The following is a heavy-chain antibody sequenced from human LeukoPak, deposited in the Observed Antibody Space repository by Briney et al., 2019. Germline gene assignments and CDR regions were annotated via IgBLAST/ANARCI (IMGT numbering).Heavy chain of an antibody. CDR2: ISTYDGNT. CDR1: GDTFNTYG. V-gene: IGHV1-18*01. CDR3: ARWSYSSDWYFGTFDI. J-gene: IGHJ3*02. Sequence: ASVKVSCKASGDTFNTYGSSWVRQAPGQDLEWMVWISTYDGNTNYAQNLQGRVTMTTDTSTRTAYMELRSLRSGNTAVYYCARWSYSSDWYFGTFDIWGQGTTVTISS. D-gene: IGHD6-19*01.